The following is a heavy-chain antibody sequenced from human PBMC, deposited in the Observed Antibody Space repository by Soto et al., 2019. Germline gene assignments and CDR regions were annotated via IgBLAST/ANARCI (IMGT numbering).Heavy chain of an antibody. V-gene: IGHV5-51*01. D-gene: IGHD3-10*01. Sequence: GESLKISCRGSGYTFTDYWIVWVRQMPGKGLEWMGVIYPGDSKTKYSPSFQGQVTLSADKSITTAYLQWSSLKASDTAVYYCASEMVRGAGYYYYGMDVWGQGTTVTVS. J-gene: IGHJ6*02. CDR3: ASEMVRGAGYYYYGMDV. CDR1: GYTFTDYW. CDR2: IYPGDSKT.